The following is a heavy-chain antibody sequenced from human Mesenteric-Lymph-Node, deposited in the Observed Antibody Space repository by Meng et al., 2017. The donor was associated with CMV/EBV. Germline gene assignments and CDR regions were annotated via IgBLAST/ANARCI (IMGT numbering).Heavy chain of an antibody. D-gene: IGHD4-17*01. J-gene: IGHJ4*02. CDR2: IYRDGTT. CDR3: ARTPTLTSNLDF. V-gene: IGHV3-66*01. Sequence: CEASGLTVRSNDLYWLRQAPGRGLEWVSNIYRDGTTNYADAVRGRFTMSRDISNDMVFLQMNSLRAEDTAVYYCARTPTLTSNLDFWGPGTLVTVSS. CDR1: GLTVRSND.